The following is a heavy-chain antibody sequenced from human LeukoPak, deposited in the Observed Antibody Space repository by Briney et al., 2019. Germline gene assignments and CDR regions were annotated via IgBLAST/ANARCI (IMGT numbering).Heavy chain of an antibody. CDR1: GGSISSYY. Sequence: PSETLSLTCTVSGGSISSYYWSWIRQPPGKGLEWIGYINYSGSTNYNPSLKSRVTISVDTSKNQFSLKLSSVTAADTAVYYCARGPSVGVIVVVVAARHDAFDIWGQGTMVTVSS. CDR3: ARGPSVGVIVVVVAARHDAFDI. D-gene: IGHD2-15*01. CDR2: INYSGST. J-gene: IGHJ3*02. V-gene: IGHV4-59*12.